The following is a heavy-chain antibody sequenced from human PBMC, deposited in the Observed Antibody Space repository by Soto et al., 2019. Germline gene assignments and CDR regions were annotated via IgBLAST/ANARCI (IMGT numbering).Heavy chain of an antibody. V-gene: IGHV3-23*01. Sequence: RLSCAASGFTFSTYTMSWVRQAPGKGLEWVSAVLQTGSSTYYADSVKGRFTISRDNSKNTLYLQMNSLRAEDTAVYYCAKQLAGKFSGNWGQGSLVTVSS. CDR2: VLQTGSST. CDR1: GFTFSTYT. J-gene: IGHJ4*02. CDR3: AKQLAGKFSGN.